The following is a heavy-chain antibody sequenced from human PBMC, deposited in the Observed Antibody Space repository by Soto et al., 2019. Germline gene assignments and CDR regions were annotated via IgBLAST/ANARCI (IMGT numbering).Heavy chain of an antibody. CDR1: GFTFSSYA. V-gene: IGHV3-23*01. D-gene: IGHD2-2*03. CDR2: LSGSGGST. J-gene: IGHJ3*02. CDR3: AKDGYCSSTSCRKDAFDI. Sequence: EVQLLESGGGLVQPGGSLRLSCAASGFTFSSYAMSWVRQAPGKGLEWVSALSGSGGSTYYADSVKGRFTISRDNSKNTLYLQMNSLRAEDTAVYYCAKDGYCSSTSCRKDAFDIWGQGTMVTVSS.